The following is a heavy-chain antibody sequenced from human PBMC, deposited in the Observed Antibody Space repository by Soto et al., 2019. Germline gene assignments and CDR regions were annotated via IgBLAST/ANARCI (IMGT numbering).Heavy chain of an antibody. Sequence: PGGSLRLSCTASGFTFSSYAMGWVRQAPGKGLEWVSTINDSGGTTYYADSVKGRFTISRDNSKNTLYLQMIGLGAEDTAVYYCAKDPQSSGWSYNWFDPWGQGTLVTVSS. D-gene: IGHD6-19*01. CDR3: AKDPQSSGWSYNWFDP. CDR1: GFTFSSYA. V-gene: IGHV3-23*01. CDR2: INDSGGTT. J-gene: IGHJ5*02.